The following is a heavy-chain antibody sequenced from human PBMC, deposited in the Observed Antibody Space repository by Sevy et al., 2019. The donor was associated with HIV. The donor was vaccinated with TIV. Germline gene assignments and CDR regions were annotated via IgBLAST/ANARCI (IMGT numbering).Heavy chain of an antibody. CDR3: AKDCVSGTYYTGDFDY. CDR1: GFTFRTYA. J-gene: IGHJ4*02. Sequence: GGSLRLSCAASGFTFRTYAMTWVRQAPGKGLEWVSVMSGSGGDTYYADSVKGRFTISRDNSNNTLYLQMNRLRAEDTAVYYCAKDCVSGTYYTGDFDYWGQGTLVTVSS. D-gene: IGHD3-10*01. CDR2: MSGSGGDT. V-gene: IGHV3-23*01.